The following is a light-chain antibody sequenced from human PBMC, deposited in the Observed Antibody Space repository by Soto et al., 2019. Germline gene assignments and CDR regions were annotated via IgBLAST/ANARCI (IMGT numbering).Light chain of an antibody. CDR3: CSYAGSYIFVV. Sequence: QSVLTQPRSVSGSPGQSVTISCTGSSSDVGGYNFVSWYQQHPGKAPKLMIYDVNRRPSGVPDRFSGSKSGNTASLTISGLQAEDEADYYCCSYAGSYIFVVFGGGTKVTVL. J-gene: IGLJ2*01. CDR1: SSDVGGYNF. CDR2: DVN. V-gene: IGLV2-11*01.